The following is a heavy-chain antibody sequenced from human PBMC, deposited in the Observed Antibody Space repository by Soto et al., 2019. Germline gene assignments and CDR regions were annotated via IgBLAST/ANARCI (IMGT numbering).Heavy chain of an antibody. J-gene: IGHJ4*02. CDR2: ISTNNGNT. V-gene: IGHV1-18*04. D-gene: IGHD5-12*01. CDR3: ARGGGYAVDY. Sequence: QVQLVQSGGELRKPGASVKVSCKASGYTFTSNSISWVRQAPGQGLEWMGWISTNNGNTKFAQKFQGRVTLTTDTFTSTAYMELTSLRSDDTAVYYCARGGGYAVDYWGQGTLLTVSS. CDR1: GYTFTSNS.